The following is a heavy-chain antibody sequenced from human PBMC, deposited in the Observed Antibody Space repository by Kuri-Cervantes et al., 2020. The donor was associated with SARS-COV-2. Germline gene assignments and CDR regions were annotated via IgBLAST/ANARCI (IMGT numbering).Heavy chain of an antibody. CDR1: GFTFSNAW. CDR3: TTDPIVVVPGAIVA. D-gene: IGHD2-2*02. V-gene: IGHV3-15*01. J-gene: IGHJ5*02. CDR2: IKSKIDGGTT. Sequence: ETLSLTCAASGFTFSNAWMSWVRQAPGKGLEWVGRIKSKIDGGTTDYAAPVKGRFTISRDDSKNTPYLQMNSLKAEDTAVYYCTTDPIVVVPGAIVAWGQGTLVTVSS.